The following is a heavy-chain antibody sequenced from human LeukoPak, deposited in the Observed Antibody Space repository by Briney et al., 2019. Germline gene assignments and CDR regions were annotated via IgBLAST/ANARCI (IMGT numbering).Heavy chain of an antibody. CDR3: ARDHAYYDSSGGWKYYYGMDV. CDR2: IKSDGSST. J-gene: IGHJ6*02. V-gene: IGHV3-74*01. Sequence: PGGSLRLSCAASGFTFSSYWMHWVRQAPGKGLVWVSHIKSDGSSTSYADSVKGRFTISRDNAKNTLYLQMNSLRAEDTAVYYCARDHAYYDSSGGWKYYYGMDVWGQGTTVTVSS. CDR1: GFTFSSYW. D-gene: IGHD3-22*01.